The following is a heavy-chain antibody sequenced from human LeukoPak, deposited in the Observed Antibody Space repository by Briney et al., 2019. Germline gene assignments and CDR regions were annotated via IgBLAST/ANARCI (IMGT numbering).Heavy chain of an antibody. CDR3: ARGIAVAGLHTFFDY. CDR1: GGTFSSYA. J-gene: IGHJ4*02. CDR2: IIPIFGTA. V-gene: IGHV1-69*05. D-gene: IGHD6-19*01. Sequence: SVKVSCKASGGTFSSYAISWVRQAPGQGLEWMGGIIPIFGTANYAQEFQGRVTITRDTSASTAYMELSSLRSEDMAVYYCARGIAVAGLHTFFDYWGQGTLVTVSS.